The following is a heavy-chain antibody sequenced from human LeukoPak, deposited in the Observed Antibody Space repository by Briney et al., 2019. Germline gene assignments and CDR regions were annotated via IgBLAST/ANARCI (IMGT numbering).Heavy chain of an antibody. J-gene: IGHJ4*02. Sequence: GGSLRLSCAASGFTFSRFAMSWVRQAPGKGLEWVSTISGSGGTTNYADSVKGRFTFSRDNSKNTLYLQMNSLRAEDTAVYYCAKDLPDYGDYIEGYWGQGTLVTGSS. CDR1: GFTFSRFA. D-gene: IGHD4-17*01. V-gene: IGHV3-23*01. CDR2: ISGSGGTT. CDR3: AKDLPDYGDYIEGY.